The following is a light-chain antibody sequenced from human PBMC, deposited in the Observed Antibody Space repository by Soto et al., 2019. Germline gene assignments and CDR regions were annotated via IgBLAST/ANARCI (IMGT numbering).Light chain of an antibody. CDR3: QQYGSLGT. J-gene: IGKJ1*01. CDR1: QSVSNNY. CDR2: GAS. Sequence: LTQSPGALSLSPGERATLSCRASQSVSNNYLAWYQQKPGQAPRLLIYGASNRATGIPDRFSGSGSGTDFTLTISRLEPEDFAVYYCQQYGSLGTFGQGTKVDIK. V-gene: IGKV3-20*01.